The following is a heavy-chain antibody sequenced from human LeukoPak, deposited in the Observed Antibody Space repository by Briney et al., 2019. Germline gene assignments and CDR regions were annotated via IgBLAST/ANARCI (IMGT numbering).Heavy chain of an antibody. CDR2: IYPGDSDT. J-gene: IGHJ2*01. D-gene: IGHD4-23*01. Sequence: GESLKISCKGSGYSFTSYWIGWVRQMPGKGLEWMGIIYPGDSDTRYSPSFQGQVTISADKSISTAYLHLSGLKASDTAMYYCARPLDLGGNSNWYFDLWGRGTLLTVSS. CDR1: GYSFTSYW. CDR3: ARPLDLGGNSNWYFDL. V-gene: IGHV5-51*01.